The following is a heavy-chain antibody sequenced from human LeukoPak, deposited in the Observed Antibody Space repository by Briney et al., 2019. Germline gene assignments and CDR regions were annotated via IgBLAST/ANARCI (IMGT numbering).Heavy chain of an antibody. Sequence: SETLSLTCTVSGGSISSYYWSWIRQPAGKGLEWIGRIYTSGSTKYNPSLKSRVTMSVDTSKNQFSLKLSSVTASDTAGYYCARVHSGRWFDPWGQGTLVTVSS. D-gene: IGHD1-26*01. CDR2: IYTSGST. CDR3: ARVHSGRWFDP. J-gene: IGHJ5*02. V-gene: IGHV4-4*07. CDR1: GGSISSYY.